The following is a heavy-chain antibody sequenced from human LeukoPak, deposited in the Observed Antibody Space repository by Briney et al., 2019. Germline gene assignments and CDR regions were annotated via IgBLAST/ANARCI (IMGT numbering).Heavy chain of an antibody. Sequence: PGGSLRLSCTASGFTFGDYAMSWFRQAPGKGLEWVGFIRSKAYGGTIEYAASVKGRFTISRDDSKSIAYLQMNSLKTEDTAVYYCTRPALPLLGALNWFDPWGQGTLVTVSS. CDR3: TRPALPLLGALNWFDP. V-gene: IGHV3-49*03. CDR1: GFTFGDYA. J-gene: IGHJ5*02. D-gene: IGHD3-10*01. CDR2: IRSKAYGGTI.